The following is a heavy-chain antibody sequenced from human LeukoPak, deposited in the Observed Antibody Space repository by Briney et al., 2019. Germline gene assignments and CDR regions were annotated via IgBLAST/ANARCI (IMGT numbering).Heavy chain of an antibody. Sequence: SETLSLTCTVSGGSISSGGYYWSWIRQHPGKGLEWIGYIYYSGSTYYNPSLKSRVTISVDTSKNQFSPKLSSVTAADTAVYYCARDYDFWSGYRLDVWGKGTTVTVSS. CDR1: GGSISSGGYY. V-gene: IGHV4-31*03. D-gene: IGHD3-3*01. J-gene: IGHJ6*04. CDR2: IYYSGST. CDR3: ARDYDFWSGYRLDV.